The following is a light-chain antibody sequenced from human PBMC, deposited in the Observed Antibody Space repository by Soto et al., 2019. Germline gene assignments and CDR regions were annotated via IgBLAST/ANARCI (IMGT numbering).Light chain of an antibody. J-gene: IGLJ1*01. V-gene: IGLV2-14*01. CDR1: SSDVGGYNY. CDR3: SSYTSSSTRV. CDR2: EVS. Sequence: ALTQPASVSGSPGRSITISCTGTSSDVGGYNYVSWYQQHPGKAPKLMIYEVSNRPSGVSNRFSGSKSGNTASLTISGLQAEDEADYYCSSYTSSSTRVFGTGTKLTVL.